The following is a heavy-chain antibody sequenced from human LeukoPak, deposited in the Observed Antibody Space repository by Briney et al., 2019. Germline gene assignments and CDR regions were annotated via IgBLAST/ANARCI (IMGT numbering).Heavy chain of an antibody. CDR2: ISGSGGST. CDR1: GSTFSSYA. Sequence: GGSLRLSCAASGSTFSSYAMSWVRQAPGKGLEWVSTISGSGGSTYYADSVKGRFTISRDNSKNTLYLQMNSLRAEDTAVYYCAKGTYYPNYYFDYWGLGTLVTVSS. V-gene: IGHV3-23*01. D-gene: IGHD2-21*01. J-gene: IGHJ4*02. CDR3: AKGTYYPNYYFDY.